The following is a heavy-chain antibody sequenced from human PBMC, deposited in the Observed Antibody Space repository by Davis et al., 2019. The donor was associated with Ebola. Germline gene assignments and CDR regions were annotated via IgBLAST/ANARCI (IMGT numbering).Heavy chain of an antibody. CDR1: GFTFSSYA. J-gene: IGHJ4*02. Sequence: GESLKISCAASGFTFSSYAMSWVRQAPGKGLEWVSAISGSGGSTYYADSVKGRFTISRDNSKNSLYLQMNSLRTEDTALYYCAKDIWRYRTGAVSGWGQGTLVTVSS. CDR3: AKDIWRYRTGAVSG. D-gene: IGHD2-8*02. CDR2: ISGSGGST. V-gene: IGHV3-23*01.